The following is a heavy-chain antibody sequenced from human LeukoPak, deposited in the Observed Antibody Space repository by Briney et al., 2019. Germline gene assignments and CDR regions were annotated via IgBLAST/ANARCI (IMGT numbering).Heavy chain of an antibody. Sequence: GGSLRLSCAASGFTFSSYGMHWVRQAPGKGLEWVAFIRYDGSNKYYADSVKGRFTISRDNSKNTLYLQMNSLRAEDTAVYYCAKGEYQLLPFDYWGQGTLVTVSS. CDR3: AKGEYQLLPFDY. J-gene: IGHJ4*02. CDR1: GFTFSSYG. V-gene: IGHV3-30*02. CDR2: IRYDGSNK. D-gene: IGHD2-2*01.